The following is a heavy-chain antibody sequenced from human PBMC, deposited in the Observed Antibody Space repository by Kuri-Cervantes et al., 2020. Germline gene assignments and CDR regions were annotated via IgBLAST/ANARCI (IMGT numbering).Heavy chain of an antibody. CDR3: AGSTYNWNDRGADY. CDR2: IYSVGGT. CDR1: GFTFSNSA. D-gene: IGHD1-20*01. J-gene: IGHJ4*02. V-gene: IGHV3-23*03. Sequence: GGSLRLSCAASGFTFSNSAMSWVRQAPGKELEWVSVIYSVGGTFYADYVKGRFTISRDNSRNTLYLQMNSLRAQDAAVYYCAGSTYNWNDRGADYWGQGTLVTVSS.